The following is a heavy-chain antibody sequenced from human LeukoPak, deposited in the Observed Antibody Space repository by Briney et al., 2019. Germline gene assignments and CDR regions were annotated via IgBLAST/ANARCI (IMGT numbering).Heavy chain of an antibody. D-gene: IGHD4-17*01. CDR2: IYYSGST. J-gene: IGHJ4*02. Sequence: PSETLSLTCTVSGGSISSGDYYWSWIRQPPGKGLEWIGYIYYSGSTYYNPSLKSRVTISVDTSKNQFSLKLSSVTAADTAVYYCARGTVTTDFRFDYWGQGTLVTVSS. V-gene: IGHV4-30-4*01. CDR1: GGSISSGDYY. CDR3: ARGTVTTDFRFDY.